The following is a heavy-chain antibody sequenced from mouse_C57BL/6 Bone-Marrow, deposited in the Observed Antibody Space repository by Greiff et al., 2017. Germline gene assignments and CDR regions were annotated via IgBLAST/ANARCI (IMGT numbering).Heavy chain of an antibody. V-gene: IGHV1-82*01. Sequence: VQLVESGPELVKPGASVKISCKASGYAFSSSWMNWVKQRPGKGLEWIGRIYPGDGDTNYNGTFKGKATLPADKSSSTAYVQLSSLTSEDSAVHICARSRVYYYGSSYVHWYFDVWGTGTTVTVSS. CDR1: GYAFSSSW. J-gene: IGHJ1*03. CDR2: IYPGDGDT. D-gene: IGHD1-1*01. CDR3: ARSRVYYYGSSYVHWYFDV.